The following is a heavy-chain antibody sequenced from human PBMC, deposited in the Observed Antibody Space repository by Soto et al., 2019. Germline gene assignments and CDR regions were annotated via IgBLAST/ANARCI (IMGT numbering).Heavy chain of an antibody. CDR3: ARGGGSVAGDY. D-gene: IGHD6-19*01. V-gene: IGHV3-21*01. Sequence: EVQLVESGGGLVKPGGSLRLSCAASGFTFSSYSMNWVRQAPGKGLEWVSSISSSSSYIYYADSVKGRFTISRDNAKNSLYLQMNSVRAEDTAVYYCARGGGSVAGDYWGQGTLVTVSS. CDR1: GFTFSSYS. CDR2: ISSSSSYI. J-gene: IGHJ4*02.